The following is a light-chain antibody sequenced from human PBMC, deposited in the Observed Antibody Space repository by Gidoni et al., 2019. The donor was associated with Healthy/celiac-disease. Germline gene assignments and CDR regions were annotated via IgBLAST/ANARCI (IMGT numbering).Light chain of an antibody. CDR1: QGIRSW. CDR3: RQANSFPVT. CDR2: AAS. V-gene: IGKV1D-12*01. Sequence: DIQMTQSPSSVYASVGDRGTITCRASQGIRSWLAWYQQKPGKAPKLLIYAASSLQSGVPSRCSGSGAGTDFTLTISSLQPEDFATYYCRQANSFPVTFGGGTKVEIK. J-gene: IGKJ4*01.